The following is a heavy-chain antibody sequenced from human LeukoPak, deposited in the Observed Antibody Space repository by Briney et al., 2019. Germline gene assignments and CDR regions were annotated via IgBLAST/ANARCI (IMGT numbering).Heavy chain of an antibody. V-gene: IGHV4-38-2*02. CDR3: ASGYDYVWGSYRGDAFDI. D-gene: IGHD3-16*02. Sequence: PSETLSLTCTVSGYSISSDYYWAWIRQPPGKGLEWIGSVHHGGNTYYNPSLKSRVTISVDTSKNQFSLKLSSVTAADTAVYYCASGYDYVWGSYRGDAFDIWGQGTMVTVSS. J-gene: IGHJ3*02. CDR2: VHHGGNT. CDR1: GYSISSDYY.